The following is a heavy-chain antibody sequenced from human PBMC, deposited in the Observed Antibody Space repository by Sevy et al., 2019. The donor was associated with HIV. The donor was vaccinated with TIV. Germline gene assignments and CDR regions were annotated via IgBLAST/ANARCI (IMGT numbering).Heavy chain of an antibody. V-gene: IGHV3-30*18. CDR1: GFTFSSYG. D-gene: IGHD3-16*01. J-gene: IGHJ6*02. CDR3: LKDLGGPYYYYYGMDV. Sequence: GGSLRLSCAASGFTFSSYGMHWVRQAPGKGLEWVAVISYDGSNKYYADSVKGRFTISRDNSKNTLYLQMNSLRAEDTAVYYCLKDLGGPYYYYYGMDVWGQGTTVTVSS. CDR2: ISYDGSNK.